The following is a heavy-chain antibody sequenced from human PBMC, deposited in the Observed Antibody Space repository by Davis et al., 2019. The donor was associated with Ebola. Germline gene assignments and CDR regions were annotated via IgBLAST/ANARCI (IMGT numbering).Heavy chain of an antibody. CDR2: INPNSGGT. Sequence: ASVKVSCKASGYTFTGYYMHWVRQAPGQGLEWMGWINPNSGGTNYAQKFQGWVTMTRDTSISTAYMELSRLRSDDTAVYYCARAVRSSGYYGLPDPSQYYFDYWGQGTLVTVSS. D-gene: IGHD3-22*01. V-gene: IGHV1-2*04. CDR3: ARAVRSSGYYGLPDPSQYYFDY. CDR1: GYTFTGYY. J-gene: IGHJ4*02.